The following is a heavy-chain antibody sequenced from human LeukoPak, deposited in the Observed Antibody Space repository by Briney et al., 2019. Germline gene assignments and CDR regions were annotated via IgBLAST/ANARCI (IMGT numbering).Heavy chain of an antibody. V-gene: IGHV3-30*02. CDR3: AKEKYNFGYFEY. J-gene: IGHJ4*02. CDR2: IRYDGSNE. CDR1: GSTFSSYG. D-gene: IGHD1-1*01. Sequence: GGSLRLSCAASGSTFSSYGMHWVRQAPGKGLEWVSFIRYDGSNEYYADSVRGRFTISRDNSKNTLYLQMSSLTVEDTAIYYCAKEKYNFGYFEYWGQGILVTVSS.